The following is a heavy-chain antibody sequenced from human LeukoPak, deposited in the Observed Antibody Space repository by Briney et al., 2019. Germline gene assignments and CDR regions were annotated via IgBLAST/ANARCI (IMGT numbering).Heavy chain of an antibody. J-gene: IGHJ4*02. CDR3: ASPGGSGSYQLDY. CDR1: GFTFSSYS. V-gene: IGHV3-21*01. D-gene: IGHD3-10*01. CDR2: ISGSSTYI. Sequence: GGSLRLSCAASGFTFSSYSMTWVRQAPGKGLEWVSFISGSSTYINYADAVKGRFTISRDNAKNSLYLQMNSLRAEDTAVYYCASPGGSGSYQLDYWGQGTLVTVSS.